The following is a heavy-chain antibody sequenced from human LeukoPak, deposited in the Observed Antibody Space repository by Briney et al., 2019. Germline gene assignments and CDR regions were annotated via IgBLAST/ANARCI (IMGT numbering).Heavy chain of an antibody. V-gene: IGHV3-48*01. CDR3: ARDHRAIAVAGTGIYYYYGMDV. CDR2: ISSSSSTI. D-gene: IGHD6-19*01. CDR1: GFTFSSYG. J-gene: IGHJ6*02. Sequence: PGGSLRLSCAASGFTFSSYGMHWVRQAPGKGLEWVSYISSSSSTIYYADSVKGRFTISRDNAKNSLYLQMNSLRAEDTAVYYCARDHRAIAVAGTGIYYYYGMDVWGQGTTVTVSS.